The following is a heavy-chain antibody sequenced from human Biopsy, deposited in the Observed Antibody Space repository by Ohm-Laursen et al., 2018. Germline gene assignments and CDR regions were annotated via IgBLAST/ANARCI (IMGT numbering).Heavy chain of an antibody. Sequence: SETLSLTCAVSGFSISSGYYWGWIRQPPGKGLEWIGSVYDSGKSYYNPSLKSRVTISVDVSKNQFSLKLRSVTAADTAVYYCARDRFDLLTPNWFDPWGQGTLVTVSS. V-gene: IGHV4-38-2*02. J-gene: IGHJ5*02. D-gene: IGHD3-9*01. CDR1: GFSISSGYY. CDR2: VYDSGKS. CDR3: ARDRFDLLTPNWFDP.